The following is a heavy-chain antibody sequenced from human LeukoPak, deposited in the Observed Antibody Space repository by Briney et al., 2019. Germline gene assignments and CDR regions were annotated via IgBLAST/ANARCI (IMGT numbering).Heavy chain of an antibody. D-gene: IGHD2-15*01. J-gene: IGHJ6*03. CDR1: GFTFSSYW. V-gene: IGHV3-7*01. CDR3: AREKWEVVVAATQKNYYYYYYMDV. CDR2: IKQDGSEK. Sequence: PGGSLRLSCAASGFTFSSYWMSWVRQAPGKGLEWVANIKQDGSEKYYVDSVKGRFTISRDNAKNSLYLQMNSLRAEDTAVYYCAREKWEVVVAATQKNYYYYYYMDVWGKGTTVTVSS.